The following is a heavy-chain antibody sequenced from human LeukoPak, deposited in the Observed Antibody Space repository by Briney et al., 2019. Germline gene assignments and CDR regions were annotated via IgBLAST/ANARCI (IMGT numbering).Heavy chain of an antibody. Sequence: ASVKVSCKASGNTFTNYYVHWVRQAPGQGLEWMGWINPNSGGTNYAQKFQGRVTMTRDTSISTAYMELSRLRSDDTAVYYCAREEPDYYYYGMDVWGQGTTVTVSS. CDR1: GNTFTNYY. V-gene: IGHV1-2*02. CDR3: AREEPDYYYYGMDV. J-gene: IGHJ6*02. CDR2: INPNSGGT.